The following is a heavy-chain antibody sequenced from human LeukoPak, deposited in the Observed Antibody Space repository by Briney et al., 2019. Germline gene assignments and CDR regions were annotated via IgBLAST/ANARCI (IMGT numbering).Heavy chain of an antibody. J-gene: IGHJ4*02. CDR3: ARVYYDSSGYYPFDY. V-gene: IGHV4-61*02. CDR2: IYTSGST. CDR1: GGSMNSGSYY. D-gene: IGHD3-22*01. Sequence: SETLSLTCTVSGGSMNSGSYYWTWIRQPAGKGPEWIGRIYTSGSTNYNPSLQSRVTISVDTSKNQFSLKLNSVTAADTAVYYCARVYYDSSGYYPFDYWGQGTLVTVSS.